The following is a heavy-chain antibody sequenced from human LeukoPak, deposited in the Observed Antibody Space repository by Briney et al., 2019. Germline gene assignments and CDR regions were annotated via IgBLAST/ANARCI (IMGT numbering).Heavy chain of an antibody. CDR3: ARRPLWFGTGAFDI. CDR2: IYTSGST. D-gene: IGHD3-10*01. J-gene: IGHJ3*02. Sequence: PSETLSLTCTVSGGSISSGSYYWSWIRQPAGKGLEWIGRIYTSGSTNYNPSLKSRVTISVDTSKNQFSLKLSSVTAADTAVYYCARRPLWFGTGAFDIWGQGTMVTVSS. CDR1: GGSISSGSYY. V-gene: IGHV4-61*02.